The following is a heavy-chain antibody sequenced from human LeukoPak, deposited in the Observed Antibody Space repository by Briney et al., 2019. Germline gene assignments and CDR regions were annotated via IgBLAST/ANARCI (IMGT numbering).Heavy chain of an antibody. Sequence: SGGSLRLPCAASGFTFSSYATSWVRQAPGKGLEWVSAISGSGGSTYYADSVKGRFTISRDNSKNTLYLQMNSLRPEDTAVYYCAKDTAYYYGSGSFYFDYWGQGTLVTVSS. CDR2: ISGSGGST. D-gene: IGHD3-10*01. J-gene: IGHJ4*02. CDR1: GFTFSSYA. CDR3: AKDTAYYYGSGSFYFDY. V-gene: IGHV3-23*01.